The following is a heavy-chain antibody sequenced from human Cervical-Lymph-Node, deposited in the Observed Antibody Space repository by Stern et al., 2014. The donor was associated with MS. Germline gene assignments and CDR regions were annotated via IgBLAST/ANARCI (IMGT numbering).Heavy chain of an antibody. CDR1: GFSLNASPVG. J-gene: IGHJ4*02. D-gene: IGHD4-17*01. V-gene: IGHV2-5*02. Sequence: QVTLKESGPTLVKPAQTLTLSCTFSGFSLNASPVGLGWLPQPPGKALDSLASTYWAAAKRSNPALSRRLTLVNGACNSHVVPTMTNVDPADTATYYCAHRRLENGDWDGGVIDFLGQGALVTVSS. CDR3: AHRRLENGDWDGGVIDF. CDR2: TYWAAAK.